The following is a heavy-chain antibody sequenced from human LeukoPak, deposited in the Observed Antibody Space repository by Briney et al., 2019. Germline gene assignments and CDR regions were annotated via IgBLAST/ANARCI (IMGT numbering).Heavy chain of an antibody. CDR2: IYYSGST. CDR1: GGSISSYY. J-gene: IGHJ4*02. D-gene: IGHD2-15*01. Sequence: SETLSLTCTVSGGSISSYYWSWIRQPPGKGLEWIGYIYYSGSTNYNPSLKSRVTISVDTSKNQFSLRLSSVTAADTAVYYCARKRGYCSGGSCYYFDYWGQGTLVTVSS. V-gene: IGHV4-59*01. CDR3: ARKRGYCSGGSCYYFDY.